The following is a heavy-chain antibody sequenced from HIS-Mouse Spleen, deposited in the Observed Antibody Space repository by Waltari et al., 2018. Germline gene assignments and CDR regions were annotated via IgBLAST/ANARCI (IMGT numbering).Heavy chain of an antibody. CDR3: ARASRDLLLPRYFDL. V-gene: IGHV4-59*01. Sequence: QEQLQESGPGLVKPSETLSLTCTVSGGSISSYYWSWIRQPPGKGLEWIGYIHYSGSANSNPSLKSRVTISVDTSNNQFSLKLSSVTAADTAVYYCARASRDLLLPRYFDLWGRGTLVTVSS. CDR1: GGSISSYY. J-gene: IGHJ2*01. CDR2: IHYSGSA.